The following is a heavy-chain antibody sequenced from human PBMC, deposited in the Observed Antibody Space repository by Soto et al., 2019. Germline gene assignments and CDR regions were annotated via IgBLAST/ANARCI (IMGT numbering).Heavy chain of an antibody. V-gene: IGHV3-30-3*01. D-gene: IGHD2-2*01. CDR3: ARDSSSLPY. CDR2: ISYDGSNK. J-gene: IGHJ4*02. CDR1: GFTFSSYA. Sequence: QVQLVESGGGVVQPWRSLRLSCAASGFTFSSYAMHWVRQAPGKGLEWVAVISYDGSNKYYADSVKGRFTISRDNSKNTLYLQMNSLRAEDTAVYYCARDSSSLPYWGQGTLVTVSS.